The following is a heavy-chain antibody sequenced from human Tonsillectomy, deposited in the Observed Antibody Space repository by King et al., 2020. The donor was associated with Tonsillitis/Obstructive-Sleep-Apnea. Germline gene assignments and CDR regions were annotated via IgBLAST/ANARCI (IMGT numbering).Heavy chain of an antibody. D-gene: IGHD2-2*01. J-gene: IGHJ6*02. CDR1: GGSISSYY. CDR3: ARDRGVVVPGLRGYYGMDV. V-gene: IGHV4-59*01. Sequence: VQLQESGPGLVKPSETLSLTCTVSGGSISSYYWSWIRQPPGKGLEWIGYIFYSGSTNYNSSLKSRVTISVDTSKKQFSLKLSSVTAADTAVYYCARDRGVVVPGLRGYYGMDVWGQGTTVTVSS. CDR2: IFYSGST.